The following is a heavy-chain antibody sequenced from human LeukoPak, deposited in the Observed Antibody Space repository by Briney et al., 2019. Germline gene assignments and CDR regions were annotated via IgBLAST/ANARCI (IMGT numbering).Heavy chain of an antibody. J-gene: IGHJ4*02. CDR1: GFTFSSYE. Sequence: PGGSLRLSCAASGFTFSSYEMNWVRQAPGKGLEWVSYISSSGSTIYYADSVKGRFTISRDNAKNSLYLQMNSLRAEDTAVYYCASELRDYYDSSGYYIFDYWGQGTLVTVSS. CDR3: ASELRDYYDSSGYYIFDY. D-gene: IGHD3-22*01. V-gene: IGHV3-48*03. CDR2: ISSSGSTI.